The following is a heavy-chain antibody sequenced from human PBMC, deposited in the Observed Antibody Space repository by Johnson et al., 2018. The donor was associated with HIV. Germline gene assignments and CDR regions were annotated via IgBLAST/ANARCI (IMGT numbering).Heavy chain of an antibody. CDR1: GFTFSSYA. D-gene: IGHD3-22*01. V-gene: IGHV3-64*01. Sequence: VQLVESGGGLVQPGGSLRLSCAASGFTFSSYAMHWVRQAPGKGLEYVSAISSNGGSTYYANSVKGRFTISRDNSKNTLYLQMNSLRAEDTAVYYCARVTMIVVVMQAFDIWGQGTMVTVSS. J-gene: IGHJ3*02. CDR2: ISSNGGST. CDR3: ARVTMIVVVMQAFDI.